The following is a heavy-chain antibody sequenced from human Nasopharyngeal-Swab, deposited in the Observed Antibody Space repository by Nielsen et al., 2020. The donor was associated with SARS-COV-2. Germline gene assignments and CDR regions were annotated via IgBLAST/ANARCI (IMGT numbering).Heavy chain of an antibody. V-gene: IGHV3-53*01. Sequence: WIRQPPGKGLEWVSIIYSGGATHYADSVKGRFTISRDNSENTLYLQMNSLRAEDTAVYYCAKSVWFDPWGQGTLVTVSS. CDR3: AKSVWFDP. CDR2: IYSGGAT. J-gene: IGHJ5*02.